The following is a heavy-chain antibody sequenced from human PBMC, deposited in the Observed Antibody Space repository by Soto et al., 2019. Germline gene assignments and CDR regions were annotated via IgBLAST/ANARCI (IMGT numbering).Heavy chain of an antibody. CDR2: IRSKAYGGTT. D-gene: IGHD2-2*01. Sequence: GGSLRLSCTASGFTFGDYAMSWFRQAPGKGLEWVGFIRSKAYGGTTEYAASVKGRFTISRDDSKSIAYLQMNSLKTEDTAVYYCTREGGREGCSSTSCPYDAFDIWGQGTMVTVSS. CDR3: TREGGREGCSSTSCPYDAFDI. CDR1: GFTFGDYA. V-gene: IGHV3-49*03. J-gene: IGHJ3*02.